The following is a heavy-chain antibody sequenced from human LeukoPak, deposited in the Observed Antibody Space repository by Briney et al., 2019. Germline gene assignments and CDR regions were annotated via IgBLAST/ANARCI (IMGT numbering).Heavy chain of an antibody. CDR1: GFTFSSYS. Sequence: KTGGSLRLSCAASGFTFSSYSMNWVRQAPGKGLEWVSSISSSSSYIYYADSVKGRFTISRDSSKNILHLQMNSLRAEDTAVYYCARGPSGYHNTGGQGTLVTVSS. CDR3: ARGPSGYHNT. V-gene: IGHV3-21*01. CDR2: ISSSSSYI. D-gene: IGHD5-12*01. J-gene: IGHJ4*02.